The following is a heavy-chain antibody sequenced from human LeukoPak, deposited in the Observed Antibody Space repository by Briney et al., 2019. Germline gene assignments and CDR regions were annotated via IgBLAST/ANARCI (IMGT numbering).Heavy chain of an antibody. Sequence: GGSLRLSCAASGFTVSSNYMSWVRQAPGKGLEWVSVIYSGGSTYYADSVKGRFTISRDNSKNTLYLQMNSLRAEDTAVYYCAREPWGPLVRHAFDIWGQGTMVTVSS. V-gene: IGHV3-66*01. J-gene: IGHJ3*02. D-gene: IGHD6-6*01. CDR1: GFTVSSNY. CDR2: IYSGGST. CDR3: AREPWGPLVRHAFDI.